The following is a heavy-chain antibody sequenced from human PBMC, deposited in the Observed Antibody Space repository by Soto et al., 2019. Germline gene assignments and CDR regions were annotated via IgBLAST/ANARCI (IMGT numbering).Heavy chain of an antibody. V-gene: IGHV3-23*01. CDR3: AKDHCGSTTCYETYFDY. Sequence: GGSLRLSCAASGFSFSSYAMSWVRQAPGKGLEWVSGISGSGGTTYYADSVKGRFTISRDNSKNTVYLQMNSLRAVDTALYYCAKDHCGSTTCYETYFDYWGQGALVTVSS. J-gene: IGHJ4*02. CDR2: ISGSGGTT. CDR1: GFSFSSYA. D-gene: IGHD2-2*01.